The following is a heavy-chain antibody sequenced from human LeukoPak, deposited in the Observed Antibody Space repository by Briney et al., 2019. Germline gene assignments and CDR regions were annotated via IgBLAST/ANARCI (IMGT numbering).Heavy chain of an antibody. D-gene: IGHD2-21*02. CDR1: GGSFSGYY. CDR3: ARERGQDIVVVTAIPRLDY. Sequence: SETLSLTCTVYGGSFSGYYWSWIRQPPGKGLEWIGEINHSGSTNYNPSLKSRVTISVDTSKNQFSLKLSSVTAADTAVYYCARERGQDIVVVTAIPRLDYWGQGTLVTVSS. V-gene: IGHV4-34*01. J-gene: IGHJ4*02. CDR2: INHSGST.